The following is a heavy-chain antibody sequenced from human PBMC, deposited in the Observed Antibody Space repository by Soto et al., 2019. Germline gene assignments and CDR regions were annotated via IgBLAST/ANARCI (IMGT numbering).Heavy chain of an antibody. V-gene: IGHV4-30-4*01. CDR3: VTSSSWYRHFDY. CDR1: GGSISSGDYY. Sequence: SETLSLTCTVSGGSISSGDYYWSWIRQPPGKGLEWIGYIYYSGSTYYNPSLKSQVTISVDTSKNQFSLKLSSVTAADTAVYYCVTSSSWYRHFDYWGQGTQVTVSS. D-gene: IGHD6-13*01. J-gene: IGHJ4*02. CDR2: IYYSGST.